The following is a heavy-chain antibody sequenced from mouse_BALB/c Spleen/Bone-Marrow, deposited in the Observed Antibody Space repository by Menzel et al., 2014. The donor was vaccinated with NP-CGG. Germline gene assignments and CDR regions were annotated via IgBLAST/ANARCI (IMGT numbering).Heavy chain of an antibody. CDR3: ASYYGNYAY. V-gene: IGHV1S81*02. Sequence: QVHLQQPGAELVKPGASVRLSCKASGYTFTSYWMHWVKQRLGQGLEWIGEINPSNGRTNYNEKFKSKATLTVDKSSSTAYMQLSSLTSEDSAVYYCASYYGNYAYWGQGTLVTVSA. CDR2: INPSNGRT. J-gene: IGHJ3*01. CDR1: GYTFTSYW. D-gene: IGHD2-1*01.